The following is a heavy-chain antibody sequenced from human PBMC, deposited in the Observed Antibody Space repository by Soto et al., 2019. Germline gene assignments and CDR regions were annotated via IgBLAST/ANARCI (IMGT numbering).Heavy chain of an antibody. CDR1: GFTFSSSA. CDR3: AKDLMDSGYDRDPFDY. CDR2: ISGSGGST. V-gene: IGHV3-23*01. J-gene: IGHJ4*02. D-gene: IGHD5-12*01. Sequence: GGSLRLSCAASGFTFSSSAMSWVRQAPGKGLEWVSAISGSGGSTYYADSVKGRFTISRDNSENTLYLQMNSLRAEDTAVYYCAKDLMDSGYDRDPFDYWGQGTLVTGSS.